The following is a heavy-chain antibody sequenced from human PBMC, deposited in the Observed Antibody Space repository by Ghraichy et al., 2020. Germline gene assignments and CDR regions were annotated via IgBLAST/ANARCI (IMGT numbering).Heavy chain of an antibody. J-gene: IGHJ6*02. Sequence: ASVKVSCKDSGYTFTSYDINWVRQATGQGLEWMGWMNPNSGNTGYAQKFQGRVTMTRNTSISTAYMELSSLRSEDTAVYYCARDSLVSYSSSPSYYYYYCMDVWGQGTTVTVSS. CDR1: GYTFTSYD. CDR2: MNPNSGNT. D-gene: IGHD6-6*01. CDR3: ARDSLVSYSSSPSYYYYYCMDV. V-gene: IGHV1-8*01.